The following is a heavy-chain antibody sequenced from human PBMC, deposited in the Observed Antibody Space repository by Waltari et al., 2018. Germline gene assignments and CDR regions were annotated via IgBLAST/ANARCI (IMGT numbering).Heavy chain of an antibody. V-gene: IGHV3-23*03. D-gene: IGHD6-13*01. CDR1: GFTFRSSA. Sequence: EVQLLESGGGLVQPGGSLRLSCAASGFTFRSSAMSWVRQAPGKGLEWVSVIYSGGSTYYAESVKGRFTISRDNSKNTLYRQMNSLRAEYTAVYYCARSPMRAVGRGQQLEGTTDYWGQGTLVTVSS. CDR2: IYSGGST. J-gene: IGHJ4*02. CDR3: ARSPMRAVGRGQQLEGTTDY.